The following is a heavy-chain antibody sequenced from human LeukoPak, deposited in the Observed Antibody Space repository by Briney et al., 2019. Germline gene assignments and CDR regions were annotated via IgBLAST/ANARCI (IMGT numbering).Heavy chain of an antibody. V-gene: IGHV3-23*01. D-gene: IGHD3-9*01. Sequence: GGSLRLSCAASGFTFSSYAMSWVRQAPGKGLEWVSAISGSGGSTYYADSVKGRFTISRDNSKNTLYLQMNSLRTEDTAVYYCAKSFEVASLSNFDYWGQGTLVTVSS. CDR2: ISGSGGST. CDR1: GFTFSSYA. CDR3: AKSFEVASLSNFDY. J-gene: IGHJ4*02.